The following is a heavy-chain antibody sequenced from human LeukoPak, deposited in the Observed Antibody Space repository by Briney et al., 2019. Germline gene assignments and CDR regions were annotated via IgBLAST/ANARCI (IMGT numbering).Heavy chain of an antibody. V-gene: IGHV4-59*01. J-gene: IGHJ4*02. D-gene: IGHD2-21*02. CDR1: GGSIRSYY. CDR2: IFYSGST. CDR3: ARGHCGGDCYTDY. Sequence: ASETLSLTCTVSGGSIRSYYWSWIRQSPGKGLEWIGYIFYSGSTNYIPSLKSRVTISVDTSKNQFSLKLSSVTAADTAVYYCARGHCGGDCYTDYWGQGTLVTVSS.